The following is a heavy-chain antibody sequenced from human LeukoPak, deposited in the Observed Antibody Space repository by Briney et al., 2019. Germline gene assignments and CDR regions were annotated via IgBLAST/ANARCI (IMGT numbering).Heavy chain of an antibody. J-gene: IGHJ5*02. CDR2: INPKNAGT. V-gene: IGHV1-2*02. CDR1: GYTFTGHY. D-gene: IGHD1-26*01. CDR3: AKDYEPLVGVHRWGDWFDP. Sequence: ASVKVSCKASGYTFTGHYLHWVRQVPGQGLEWMGWINPKNAGTNYAQKFQGRVTMTRDTSISTVYMELRTLRADDTAVYYCAKDYEPLVGVHRWGDWFDPWGQGTLVTVSS.